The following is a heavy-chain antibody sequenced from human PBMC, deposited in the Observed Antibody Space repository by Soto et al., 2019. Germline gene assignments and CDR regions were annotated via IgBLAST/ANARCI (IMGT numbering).Heavy chain of an antibody. CDR3: ARVLGGMATVPFDY. V-gene: IGHV3-30-3*01. Sequence: WGSLRLSCAASGLTFSSYAMHWVRQAPGTGLEWVAVISYEGSNKYYADSVKGRFTISRDNSKNTLYLQMNSLRTEDTAVYYCARVLGGMATVPFDYWGQGALVTVSS. CDR2: ISYEGSNK. CDR1: GLTFSSYA. J-gene: IGHJ4*02. D-gene: IGHD4-4*01.